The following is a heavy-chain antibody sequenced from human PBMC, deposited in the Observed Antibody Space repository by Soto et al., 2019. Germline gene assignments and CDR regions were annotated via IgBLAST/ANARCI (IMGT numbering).Heavy chain of an antibody. V-gene: IGHV1-8*01. D-gene: IGHD6-6*01. CDR3: ARGQGSSSWYYYYGMDA. CDR2: MNPNSGNT. Sequence: ASVKVSCKASGYTFTSYDINWVRQATGQGLEWMGWMNPNSGNTGYAQKFQGRVTMTRNTSISTAYMELSSLRSEDTAVYYCARGQGSSSWYYYYGMDAWGQGTTVTVSS. CDR1: GYTFTSYD. J-gene: IGHJ6*02.